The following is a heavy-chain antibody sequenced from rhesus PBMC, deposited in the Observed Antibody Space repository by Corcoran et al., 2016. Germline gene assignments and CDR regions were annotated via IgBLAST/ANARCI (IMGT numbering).Heavy chain of an antibody. Sequence: QVKLQQWGEGLVKPSETLSLTCAVYGGSITGYYWSWIRQPLGKGLEWIGNIDGNSTSANSTPSLKNRVTISKDTSKIQFSLKLSSVTAADTAVYYCEREEGRLVTPYFDYWRQGVLVTVSS. D-gene: IGHD6S26*01. CDR1: GGSITGYY. J-gene: IGHJ4*01. CDR2: IDGNSTSA. CDR3: EREEGRLVTPYFDY. V-gene: IGHV4-73*01.